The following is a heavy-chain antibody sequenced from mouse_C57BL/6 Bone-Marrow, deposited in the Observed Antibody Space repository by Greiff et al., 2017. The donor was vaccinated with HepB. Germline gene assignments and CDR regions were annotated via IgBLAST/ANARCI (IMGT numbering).Heavy chain of an antibody. CDR2: IDPANGNT. D-gene: IGHD1-1*01. Sequence: VHVKQSVAELVRPGASVKLSCTASGFNIKNTYMHWVKQRPEQGLEWIGRIDPANGNTKYAPKFQGKATITADTSSNTAYLQLSSLTSEDTAIYYCARGYYYGSSLYFDYWGQGTTLTVSS. CDR1: GFNIKNTY. CDR3: ARGYYYGSSLYFDY. V-gene: IGHV14-3*01. J-gene: IGHJ2*01.